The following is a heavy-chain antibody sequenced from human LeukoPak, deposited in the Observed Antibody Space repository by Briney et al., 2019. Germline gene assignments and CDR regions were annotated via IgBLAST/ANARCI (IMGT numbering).Heavy chain of an antibody. Sequence: GASVKVSCKASGGTFSSYAISWVRQAPGQGLEWMGGIIPIFGTANYAQKFQGRVTITADESTSTAYMELSSLRSEGTAVYYCARDGRTTVSPRGYYYYYYYMDVWGKGTTVTVSS. CDR2: IIPIFGTA. V-gene: IGHV1-69*13. CDR3: ARDGRTTVSPRGYYYYYYYMDV. CDR1: GGTFSSYA. D-gene: IGHD4-11*01. J-gene: IGHJ6*03.